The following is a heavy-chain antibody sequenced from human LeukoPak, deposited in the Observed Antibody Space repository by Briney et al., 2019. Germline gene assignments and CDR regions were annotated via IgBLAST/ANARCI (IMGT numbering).Heavy chain of an antibody. Sequence: GGSLRLSCAASRFTFSGSAMHWVRQASGKGLEWVGRIRSKANSYATAYAASVKGRFTISRDDSKNTAYLQMNSLKTEDTAVYYCTRSTVKAIDYFDYWGQGTLVTVSS. V-gene: IGHV3-73*01. CDR1: RFTFSGSA. CDR3: TRSTVKAIDYFDY. CDR2: IRSKANSYAT. D-gene: IGHD4-17*01. J-gene: IGHJ4*02.